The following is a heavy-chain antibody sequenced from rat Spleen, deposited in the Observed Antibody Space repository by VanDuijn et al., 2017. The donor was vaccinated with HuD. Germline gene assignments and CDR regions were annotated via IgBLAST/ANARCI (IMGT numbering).Heavy chain of an antibody. J-gene: IGHJ2*01. CDR1: GFTFSNYG. D-gene: IGHD5-1*01. CDR2: ISYDGGST. CDR3: ARLLTGLDY. V-gene: IGHV5-29*01. Sequence: EVQLVESGGGLVQPGRSLKLSCAASGFTFSNYGMAWVRQAPTKGLEWVATISYDGGSTYYRDSVKGRFTISRDNAKSTLYLQMDSLRSEDTATYYCARLLTGLDYWGQGVMVTVSS.